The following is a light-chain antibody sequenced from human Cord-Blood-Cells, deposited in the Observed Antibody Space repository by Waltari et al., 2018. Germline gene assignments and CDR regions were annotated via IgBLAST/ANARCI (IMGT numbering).Light chain of an antibody. J-gene: IGKJ1*01. CDR1: QSVSSN. CDR2: GAS. CDR3: QQYNNWPT. Sequence: EIVMTQPPATLSVSPEERATLSCRASQSVSSNLAWYQQKPGQAPRLLIYGASTRATGIPARFSGSGSGTEFTLTISSLQSEDFAVYYWQQYNNWPTFGQGTKVEIK. V-gene: IGKV3-15*01.